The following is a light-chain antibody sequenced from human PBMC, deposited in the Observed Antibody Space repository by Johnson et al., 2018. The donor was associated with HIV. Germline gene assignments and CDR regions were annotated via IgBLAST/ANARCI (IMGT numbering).Light chain of an antibody. V-gene: IGLV1-51*01. CDR2: DNN. CDR1: SSNIGNNY. J-gene: IGLJ1*01. CDR3: GTWASSLSVYV. Sequence: QSVLTQPPSVSAAPGQKVTISCSGSSSNIGNNYVSWYQQIPGTAPKLLIYDNNKRPSGIPDRFSGSKSGTSATLGITGLQTGDEADYYCGTWASSLSVYVFGTGNKVTVL.